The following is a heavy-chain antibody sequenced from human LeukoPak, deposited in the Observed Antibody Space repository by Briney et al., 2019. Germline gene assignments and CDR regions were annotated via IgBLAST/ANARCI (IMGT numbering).Heavy chain of an antibody. CDR3: ARKEGYYGGNSKLGGAFDI. J-gene: IGHJ3*02. V-gene: IGHV3-53*01. Sequence: GGSLRLSCAASGFTVSSNYMSWVRQAPGKGLEWVSVIYSGGSTYYADSVKGRFTISRDNSKNTLYLQMNSLRAEDTAVYYCARKEGYYGGNSKLGGAFDIWGQGTMVTVSS. CDR2: IYSGGST. D-gene: IGHD4-23*01. CDR1: GFTVSSNY.